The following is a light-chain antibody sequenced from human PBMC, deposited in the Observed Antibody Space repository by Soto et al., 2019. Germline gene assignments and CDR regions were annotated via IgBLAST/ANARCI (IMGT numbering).Light chain of an antibody. CDR3: QQYGTAPWT. J-gene: IGKJ1*01. CDR1: QSVINSY. CDR2: GAY. V-gene: IGKV3-20*01. Sequence: EVVLTQSPGTLSLSSGERATLSCRASQSVINSYLAWYQQKPGQAPRLLLYGAYNRATDIPDRLSGSGSGTDFTLTISRLEPEDFAVYYCQQYGTAPWTFGQGTKGDIK.